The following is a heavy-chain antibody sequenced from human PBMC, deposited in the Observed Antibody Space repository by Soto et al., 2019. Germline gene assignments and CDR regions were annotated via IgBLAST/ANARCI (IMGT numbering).Heavy chain of an antibody. Sequence: QVHLVESGGGVVQPGRSLRLSCVTSGFTFSDYAMQWARQAPGSGLEWVAFISYDGRTALYPDSVRGRFTISRDNSQGTLILQVDSLRVEDTAMYYCARDEPRLGVNYRFDHWGQGTLVTVSS. D-gene: IGHD4-4*01. CDR1: GFTFSDYA. J-gene: IGHJ4*02. V-gene: IGHV3-33*01. CDR3: ARDEPRLGVNYRFDH. CDR2: ISYDGRTA.